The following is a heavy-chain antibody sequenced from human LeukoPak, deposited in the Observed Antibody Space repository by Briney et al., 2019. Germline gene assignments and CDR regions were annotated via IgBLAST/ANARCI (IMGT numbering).Heavy chain of an antibody. J-gene: IGHJ5*02. Sequence: GGSLRLSCAASGFTFSSYAMSWVRQAPGKGLEWVSAISGSGGSTYYADSVKGRFTISRDNSKNTLYLQMNSLRAEDTAVYYCAKAYYGSGSYYNSRFDPWGQGTLVTVSS. D-gene: IGHD3-10*01. CDR3: AKAYYGSGSYYNSRFDP. V-gene: IGHV3-23*01. CDR2: ISGSGGST. CDR1: GFTFSSYA.